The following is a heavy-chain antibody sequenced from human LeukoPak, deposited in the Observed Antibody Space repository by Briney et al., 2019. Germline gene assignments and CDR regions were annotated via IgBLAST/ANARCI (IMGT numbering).Heavy chain of an antibody. V-gene: IGHV4-39*01. CDR1: GGSISSSSYY. Sequence: SETLSLTCTVSGGSISSSSYYWGWIRQPPGKGLEWIGSIYYSGSTYYNPSLKSRVTISVDTSKNQFSLNLSSVTAADTAVYYCARVRGYCTNGVCYSGREFDYWGQGTLVTVSS. CDR3: ARVRGYCTNGVCYSGREFDY. CDR2: IYYSGST. D-gene: IGHD2-8*01. J-gene: IGHJ4*02.